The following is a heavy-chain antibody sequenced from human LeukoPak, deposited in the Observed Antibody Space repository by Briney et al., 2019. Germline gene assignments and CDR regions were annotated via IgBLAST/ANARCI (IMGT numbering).Heavy chain of an antibody. D-gene: IGHD4/OR15-4a*01. V-gene: IGHV1-46*01. Sequence: GASVKVSCKASGYTFTSYYMHWVRQAPGQGLEWMGIINPSGGSTSYAQKFQGRVTMTRDASTTTVYMELSSLRSEDTAVYYCAREVPHYYYSMDVWGQGTTVTVSS. CDR3: AREVPHYYYSMDV. CDR1: GYTFTSYY. CDR2: INPSGGST. J-gene: IGHJ6*02.